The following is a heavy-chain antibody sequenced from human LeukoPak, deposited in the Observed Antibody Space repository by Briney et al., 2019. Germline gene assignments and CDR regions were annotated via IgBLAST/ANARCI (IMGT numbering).Heavy chain of an antibody. CDR3: ARNSLPRPPHYYYYYYVDV. D-gene: IGHD2/OR15-2a*01. J-gene: IGHJ6*03. CDR2: ISYDGSNK. CDR1: GFTFSSYA. V-gene: IGHV3-30*04. Sequence: PGRSLRLSCAASGFTFSSYAMHWVRQAPGKGLEWVAVISYDGSNKYYADSVKGRFTISRDNAKNSLYLQMNSLRAEDTAVYYCARNSLPRPPHYYYYYYVDVWGKGTTVTISS.